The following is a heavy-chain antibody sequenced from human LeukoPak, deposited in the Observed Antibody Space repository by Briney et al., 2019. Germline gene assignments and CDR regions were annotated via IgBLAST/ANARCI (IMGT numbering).Heavy chain of an antibody. V-gene: IGHV4-30-4*08. CDR1: GGSISSGDYY. Sequence: PSQTLSLTCTVSGGSISSGDYYWSWIRRPPGKGLEWIGYIYYSGSTYYNPSLKSRVTISVNTSKNHFSLKLSSVTAADTAVYYCARSSLYRSSWYFDFWGQGTLVTVSS. CDR2: IYYSGST. CDR3: ARSSLYRSSWYFDF. D-gene: IGHD6-13*01. J-gene: IGHJ4*02.